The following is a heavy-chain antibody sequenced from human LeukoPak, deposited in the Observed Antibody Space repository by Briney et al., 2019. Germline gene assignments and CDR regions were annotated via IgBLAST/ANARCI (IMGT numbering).Heavy chain of an antibody. Sequence: GGSLRLSCAASGFTFSGYAMTWVRQAPGKGLEWVPAISGRGGSTYYADSVKGRFTISRDNSKNTLYLQMNNLRAADTAVYYCAKAPPDSYYYYYGMDVWGQGTTVTVSS. D-gene: IGHD5-18*01. CDR2: ISGRGGST. CDR1: GFTFSGYA. J-gene: IGHJ6*02. V-gene: IGHV3-23*01. CDR3: AKAPPDSYYYYYGMDV.